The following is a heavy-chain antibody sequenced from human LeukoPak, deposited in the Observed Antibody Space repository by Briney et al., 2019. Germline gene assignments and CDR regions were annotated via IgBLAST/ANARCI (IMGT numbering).Heavy chain of an antibody. Sequence: SETLSLTCTVSGGSISSSSYYWGWLRQPPGKGLEWIGSIYYRGSTYYNPSHKSRVTISVDTSKNQFTLKLSSVTAADTAVYYCARLRFGEDYWGQGTLVTVSS. CDR1: GGSISSSSYY. J-gene: IGHJ4*02. CDR2: IYYRGST. CDR3: ARLRFGEDY. V-gene: IGHV4-39*01. D-gene: IGHD3-10*01.